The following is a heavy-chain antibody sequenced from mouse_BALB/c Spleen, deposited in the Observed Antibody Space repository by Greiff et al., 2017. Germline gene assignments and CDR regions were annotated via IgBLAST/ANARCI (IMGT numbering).Heavy chain of an antibody. Sequence: QGVESGGGLVKPGGSLKLSCAASGFTFSDYYMYWVRQTPEKRLEWVATISDGGSYTYYPDSVKGRFTISRDNAKNNLYLQMSSLKSEDTAMYYCASPPYYRYAWFAYWGQGTLVTVSA. CDR3: ASPPYYRYAWFAY. D-gene: IGHD2-14*01. CDR2: ISDGGSYT. V-gene: IGHV5-4*02. CDR1: GFTFSDYY. J-gene: IGHJ3*01.